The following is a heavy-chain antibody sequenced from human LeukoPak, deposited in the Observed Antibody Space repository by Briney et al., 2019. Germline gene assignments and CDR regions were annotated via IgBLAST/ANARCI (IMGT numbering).Heavy chain of an antibody. CDR3: ARKDGDY. Sequence: SETLSLACTVSGASITSFHWTWIRQPAGKGLEWIGLIYSSGSTIYNPSLQSRVAMSVDMTKNQLSLKLSSVAAADTAMYYCARKDGDYWGQGTLVTVSS. CDR1: GASITSFH. D-gene: IGHD6-6*01. V-gene: IGHV4-4*07. CDR2: IYSSGST. J-gene: IGHJ4*02.